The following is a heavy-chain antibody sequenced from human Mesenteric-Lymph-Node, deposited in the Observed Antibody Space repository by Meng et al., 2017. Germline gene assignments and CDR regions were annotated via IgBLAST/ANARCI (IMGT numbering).Heavy chain of an antibody. Sequence: GESLKISCAASGFTFSSYGMHWVRQAPGKGLEWVAVIWYDGSNKYYADSVKGRFTISRDNSKNTLYLQMNSLRAEDTAVYYCARQRKEGAGDYWGQGTLVTVSS. CDR1: GFTFSSYG. V-gene: IGHV3-33*01. CDR3: ARQRKEGAGDY. CDR2: IWYDGSNK. J-gene: IGHJ4*02. D-gene: IGHD3-16*01.